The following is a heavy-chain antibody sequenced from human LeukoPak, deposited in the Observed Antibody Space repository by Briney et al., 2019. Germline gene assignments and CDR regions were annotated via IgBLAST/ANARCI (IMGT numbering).Heavy chain of an antibody. CDR2: IYYSGST. CDR1: GGSISSHY. Sequence: SETLSLTCTLSGGSISSHYWSWIRQPPGNGLEWIGYIYYSGSTNYNPSLKSRVTISVDTSKNQCSLKLCSVTAADTAVYYCARAPSRYDFGSGYYTAPHYYYYGMDVWGQGTTVTVSS. J-gene: IGHJ6*02. V-gene: IGHV4-59*11. CDR3: ARAPSRYDFGSGYYTAPHYYYYGMDV. D-gene: IGHD3-3*01.